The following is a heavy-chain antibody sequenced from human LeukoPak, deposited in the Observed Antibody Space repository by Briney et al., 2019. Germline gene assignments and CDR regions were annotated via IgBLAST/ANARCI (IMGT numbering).Heavy chain of an antibody. CDR3: AREDYESYYFDY. V-gene: IGHV3-74*01. J-gene: IGHJ4*02. CDR2: INSDGSST. CDR1: GFTFSSYW. Sequence: PGGSLRLSCAASGFTFSSYWMHWVRQAPGKGLVWVSRINSDGSSTTYADSVKGRFTISRDNAKNTLYLQMNSLRAEDTAVYYCAREDYESYYFDYWGQGTLVTVSS. D-gene: IGHD4-17*01.